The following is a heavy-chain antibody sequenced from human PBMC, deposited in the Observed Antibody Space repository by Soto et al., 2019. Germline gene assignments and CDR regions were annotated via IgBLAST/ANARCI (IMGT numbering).Heavy chain of an antibody. CDR1: EFTFSQHW. D-gene: IGHD4-17*01. CDR2: IKPDGSDK. V-gene: IGHV3-7*01. CDR3: ARGHYGRDY. J-gene: IGHJ4*02. Sequence: GGSLRLSCAASEFTFSQHWMSWFRQAPGKGLEWVADIKPDGSDKYYVDSVKGRFTISRDNARHSVYLQMNSLRAEDTAMYYCARGHYGRDYWGQGTPVTVSS.